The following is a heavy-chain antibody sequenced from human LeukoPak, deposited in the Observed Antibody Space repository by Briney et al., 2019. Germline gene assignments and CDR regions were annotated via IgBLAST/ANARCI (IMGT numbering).Heavy chain of an antibody. CDR3: ARGNPVTTTFDF. CDR1: GFSVDSVF. J-gene: IGHJ4*02. Sequence: GGSLRLSCRASGFSVDSVFMNWVRQPPGKGLEWVSFIMPGGHIDYTDSVKGRFTISRDSFKNTLSLQMNSLRVDDSAVYYCARGNPVTTTFDFWGQGTLVTVSS. V-gene: IGHV3-66*01. CDR2: IMPGGHI. D-gene: IGHD4-17*01.